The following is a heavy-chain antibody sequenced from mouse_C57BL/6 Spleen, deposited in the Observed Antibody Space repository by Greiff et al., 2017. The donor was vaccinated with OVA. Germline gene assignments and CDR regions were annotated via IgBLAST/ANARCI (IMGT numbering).Heavy chain of an antibody. CDR3: ARYGWLLPFDY. V-gene: IGHV1-26*01. CDR2: INPNNGGT. CDR1: GYTFTDYY. D-gene: IGHD2-3*01. J-gene: IGHJ2*01. Sequence: EVKLQQSGPELVKPGASVKISCKASGYTFTDYYMNWVKQSHGKSLEWIGDINPNNGGTSYNQKFKGKATLTVDKSSSTAYMELRSLTSEDSAVYYCARYGWLLPFDYWGQGTTLTVSS.